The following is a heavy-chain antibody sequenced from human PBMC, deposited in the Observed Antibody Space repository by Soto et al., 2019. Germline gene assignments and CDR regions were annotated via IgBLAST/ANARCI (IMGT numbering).Heavy chain of an antibody. CDR1: GGSISSSSYY. V-gene: IGHV4-39*01. J-gene: IGHJ5*02. Sequence: SETLSLTCTVSGGSISSSSYYWGWIRQPPGKGLEWIGSIYYSGSTYYNPSLKSRVTISVDTSKNQFSLKLSSVTAADTAVYYCARQRAHELAAAGGSVWFEPWGQGTLVTVSS. CDR2: IYYSGST. CDR3: ARQRAHELAAAGGSVWFEP. D-gene: IGHD6-13*01.